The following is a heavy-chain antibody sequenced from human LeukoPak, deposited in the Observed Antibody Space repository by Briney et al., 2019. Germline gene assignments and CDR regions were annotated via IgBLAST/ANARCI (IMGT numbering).Heavy chain of an antibody. CDR3: ARHAPGRTPLGY. CDR1: GGSISSTNYY. D-gene: IGHD1-26*01. J-gene: IGHJ4*02. CDR2: IYYGGST. V-gene: IGHV4-39*01. Sequence: SETLSLTCTVSGGSISSTNYYWGWMRQPPGKGLEWIGTIYYGGSTYYNPSLKSRVTISIDTSKNQFSLKLTSVTAADTAVYYCARHAPGRTPLGYWGQGTLVTVSS.